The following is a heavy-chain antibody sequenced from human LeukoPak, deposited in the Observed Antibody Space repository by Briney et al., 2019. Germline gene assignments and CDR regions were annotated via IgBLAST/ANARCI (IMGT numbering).Heavy chain of an antibody. D-gene: IGHD6-6*01. CDR2: INPRGGST. V-gene: IGHV1-46*01. J-gene: IGHJ5*02. CDR3: ARDLSKEYSSIMFDP. Sequence: GASVKVSCKASGYTFTNYFMHWVRQAPGQGLEWMGIINPRGGSTGYAQKFQGRITMTTDTSTSTAYMELRSLRSDDTAVYYCARDLSKEYSSIMFDPWGQGTLVTVSS. CDR1: GYTFTNYF.